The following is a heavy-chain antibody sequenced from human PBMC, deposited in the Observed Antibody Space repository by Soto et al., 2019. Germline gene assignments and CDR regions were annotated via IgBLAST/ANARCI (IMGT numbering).Heavy chain of an antibody. D-gene: IGHD6-19*01. Sequence: QVQLQESGPGLVKPSETLSLTCTVSGGSISSYYWSWIRQPPGKGLEWIGYIYYSGSTNYNPSLKSRVTISVNTCKNQCSLKLTSVTAADTAVYYCARVISGWWYFDYWGQGPLVTVSS. CDR3: ARVISGWWYFDY. J-gene: IGHJ4*02. CDR2: IYYSGST. CDR1: GGSISSYY. V-gene: IGHV4-59*01.